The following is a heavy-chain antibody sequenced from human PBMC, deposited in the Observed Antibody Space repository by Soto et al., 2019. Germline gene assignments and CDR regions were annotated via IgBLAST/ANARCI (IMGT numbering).Heavy chain of an antibody. D-gene: IGHD4-17*01. CDR2: INHSGST. CDR1: GGSFSGYY. Sequence: SETLSLTCAVYGGSFSGYYWSWIRQPPGKGLEWIGEINHSGSTNYNPSLKSRVTISVDTSKNQFSLKLSSVTAADTAVYYCARVWATVLTVDPWRQGTLVTVSS. CDR3: ARVWATVLTVDP. J-gene: IGHJ5*02. V-gene: IGHV4-34*01.